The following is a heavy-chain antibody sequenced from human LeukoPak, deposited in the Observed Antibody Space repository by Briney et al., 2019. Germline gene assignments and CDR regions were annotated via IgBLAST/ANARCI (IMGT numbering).Heavy chain of an antibody. CDR2: ISSGTSYI. J-gene: IGHJ4*02. V-gene: IGHV3-21*01. D-gene: IGHD3-22*01. CDR3: ARVNNYYDSSAYQYVKYFDH. CDR1: GFTFSNYS. Sequence: PGGSLRLPCAASGFTFSNYSLNWVRQAPGKGLEWVSSISSGTSYIYYADSVKGRFTISRDNAKNSLFLQMNSLRAEDTAVYFCARVNNYYDSSAYQYVKYFDHWGQGTLVTVSS.